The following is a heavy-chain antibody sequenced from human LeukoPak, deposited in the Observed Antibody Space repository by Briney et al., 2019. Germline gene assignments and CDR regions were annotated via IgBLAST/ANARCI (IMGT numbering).Heavy chain of an antibody. D-gene: IGHD6-13*01. CDR3: ARGPKGPSIAAAGYFDY. CDR1: GGTFSSYA. J-gene: IGHJ4*02. Sequence: SVKVSCKASGGTFSSYAISWVRQAPGQGLEWMGGIIPIFGTANYAQKFQGRVTITADESTSTAYMEVSSLRSEDTAVYYCARGPKGPSIAAAGYFDYWGQGTLVTVSS. CDR2: IIPIFGTA. V-gene: IGHV1-69*01.